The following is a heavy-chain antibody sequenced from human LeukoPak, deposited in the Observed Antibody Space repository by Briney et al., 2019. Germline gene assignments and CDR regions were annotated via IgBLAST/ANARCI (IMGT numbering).Heavy chain of an antibody. V-gene: IGHV4-59*01. CDR2: IYYSGST. D-gene: IGHD3-22*01. CDR1: GGSISSYY. Sequence: PSETLSLTCTVSGGSISSYYWSWIRQPPGKGLEWIGYIYYSGSTNYNPSLKSRVTISVDTSKNQFSLKLSSVTAADTAVYYCAGAHQYYYDSSGYHRFFDYWGQGTLVTVSS. J-gene: IGHJ4*02. CDR3: AGAHQYYYDSSGYHRFFDY.